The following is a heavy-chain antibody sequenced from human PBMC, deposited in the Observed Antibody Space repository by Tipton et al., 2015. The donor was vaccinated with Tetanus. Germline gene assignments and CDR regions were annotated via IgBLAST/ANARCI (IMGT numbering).Heavy chain of an antibody. V-gene: IGHV4-4*07. Sequence: TLSLTCTVSGGSISSYYWSWIRQPAGKGLEWIGRIYTSGSTNYNPSLKSRVTMSVDTSKNQFSLKLSSVTAADTAVDYCASGYYDSSGLSFDPWGQGTLVTVSS. CDR2: IYTSGST. J-gene: IGHJ5*02. D-gene: IGHD3-22*01. CDR3: ASGYYDSSGLSFDP. CDR1: GGSISSYY.